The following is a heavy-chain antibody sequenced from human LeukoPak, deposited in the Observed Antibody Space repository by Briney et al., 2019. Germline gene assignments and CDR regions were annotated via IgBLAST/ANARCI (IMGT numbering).Heavy chain of an antibody. Sequence: SETLSLTCSVSGGSISSSTYYWGWIRQPPGKGLEWIGTIYYSGSTYYNPSLKSRVTISVDTSKNQFSLKLISVTAADTAIYYCARHLIYYDTTFYPGDYWGQGTLVTVSS. CDR2: IYYSGST. D-gene: IGHD3-22*01. V-gene: IGHV4-39*01. CDR1: GGSISSSTYY. J-gene: IGHJ4*02. CDR3: ARHLIYYDTTFYPGDY.